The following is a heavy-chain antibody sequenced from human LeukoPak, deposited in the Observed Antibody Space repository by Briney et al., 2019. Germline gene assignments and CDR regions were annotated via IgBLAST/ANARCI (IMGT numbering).Heavy chain of an antibody. CDR1: GFSFRSYW. V-gene: IGHV3-7*05. CDR3: ARDGSPFDS. Sequence: GGSLRLSRAASGFSFRSYWMSWVRQAPGKGLEWVAKIKQDGSEKYYVDSVKGRFTISRDNAKNSLYLQMNSLRAEDTAVYHCARDGSPFDSWGQGNLVTVSS. CDR2: IKQDGSEK. J-gene: IGHJ4*02.